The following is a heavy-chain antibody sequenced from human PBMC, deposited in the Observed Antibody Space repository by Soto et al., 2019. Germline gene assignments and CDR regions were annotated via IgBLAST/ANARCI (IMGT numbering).Heavy chain of an antibody. CDR1: GGSISSDY. Sequence: QVHLQESGPGLVKPSETLSLTCTVSGGSISSDYWTWVRQPPGKGLEWIGYRYYRGTAKYNSSLKSRVTISVDTSKNQFYLKLSSVTVADTAVYYCARLSVADWFDPWGQGIQVTVSS. CDR2: RYYRGTA. V-gene: IGHV4-59*01. D-gene: IGHD2-15*01. CDR3: ARLSVADWFDP. J-gene: IGHJ5*02.